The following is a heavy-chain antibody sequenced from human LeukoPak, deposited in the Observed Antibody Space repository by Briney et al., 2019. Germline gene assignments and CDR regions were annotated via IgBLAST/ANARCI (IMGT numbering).Heavy chain of an antibody. V-gene: IGHV3-23*01. J-gene: IGHJ4*02. Sequence: GGSLRLSCAASGFTFTSYAMGWVRQAPGKGPEWVSDISGSGDRTYYADSVKGRFTISRDNSKNTLYLQMNSLRAEDTAVYYCARGRAAAGWFDYWGQGTLVTVSS. CDR2: ISGSGDRT. D-gene: IGHD6-13*01. CDR3: ARGRAAAGWFDY. CDR1: GFTFTSYA.